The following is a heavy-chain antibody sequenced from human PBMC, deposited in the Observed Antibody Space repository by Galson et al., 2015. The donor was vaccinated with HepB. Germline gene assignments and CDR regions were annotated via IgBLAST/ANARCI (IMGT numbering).Heavy chain of an antibody. CDR2: INAGNGNT. J-gene: IGHJ4*02. CDR3: ARLFRCSGGSCYSGFDY. D-gene: IGHD2-15*01. Sequence: SVKVSCKASGYTFTSYAMHWVRQAPGQRLEWMGWINAGNGNTKYSQKFQGRVTITRDTSASTAYMELSSLRSEDTAVYYCARLFRCSGGSCYSGFDYWGQGTLVTVSS. V-gene: IGHV1-3*01. CDR1: GYTFTSYA.